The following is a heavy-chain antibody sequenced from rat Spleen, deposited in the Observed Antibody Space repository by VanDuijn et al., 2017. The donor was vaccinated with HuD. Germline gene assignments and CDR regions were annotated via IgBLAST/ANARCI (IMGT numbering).Heavy chain of an antibody. CDR1: GFTFSNYC. CDR2: ISTGGGNT. CDR3: ARQAPYSGGPYVMDA. V-gene: IGHV5-25*01. J-gene: IGHJ4*01. D-gene: IGHD1-1*01. Sequence: EVQLVESGGGLVQPGRSLKLSCAASGFTFSNYCMAWVRQVPTKGLEWVAYISTGGGNTYYRDSVKGRFTISRDNAKSTLYLQMDSLRSEDTATYYCARQAPYSGGPYVMDAWGQGASVTVSS.